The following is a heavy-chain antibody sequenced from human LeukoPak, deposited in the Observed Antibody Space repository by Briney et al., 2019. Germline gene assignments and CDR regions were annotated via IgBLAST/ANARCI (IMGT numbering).Heavy chain of an antibody. V-gene: IGHV1-2*02. Sequence: ASVKVSCKASRYTFTGYYMRWVRQAPGQGLEWMGWINPNSGGTNYAQKFQGRVTMTRDTSISTAYMELSRLRSDGTAVYYCAREGGLGYCSGGSCYHFDYWGQGTLVTVSS. CDR3: AREGGLGYCSGGSCYHFDY. CDR2: INPNSGGT. J-gene: IGHJ4*02. CDR1: RYTFTGYY. D-gene: IGHD2-15*01.